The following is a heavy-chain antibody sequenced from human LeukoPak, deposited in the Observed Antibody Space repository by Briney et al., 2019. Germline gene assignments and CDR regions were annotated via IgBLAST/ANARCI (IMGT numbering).Heavy chain of an antibody. CDR2: ISWDGGST. Sequence: PGGSLRLSCAASGFTFNDYTMHWVRQAPGKGLEWVSLISWDGGSTYYADSVKGRFTISRDNAKNSLYLQMNSLRVEDTALYYCAKDSGSSSGYESWFDPWGQGTLVTVSS. J-gene: IGHJ5*02. D-gene: IGHD5-12*01. V-gene: IGHV3-43*01. CDR1: GFTFNDYT. CDR3: AKDSGSSSGYESWFDP.